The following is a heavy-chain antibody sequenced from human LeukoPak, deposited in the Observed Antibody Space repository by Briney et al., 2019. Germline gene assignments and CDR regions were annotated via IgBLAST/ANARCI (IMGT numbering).Heavy chain of an antibody. CDR1: GFTFSSYS. CDR3: ARVRSAAAVDY. CDR2: INSDGSST. J-gene: IGHJ4*02. Sequence: GGSLRLSCAASGFTFSSYSMNWVRQTPGKGLVWVSRINSDGSSTTYADSVKGRFTISRDNAKNTLYLQMNSLRAEDTAVYYCARVRSAAAVDYWGQGTLVTVSS. V-gene: IGHV3-74*03.